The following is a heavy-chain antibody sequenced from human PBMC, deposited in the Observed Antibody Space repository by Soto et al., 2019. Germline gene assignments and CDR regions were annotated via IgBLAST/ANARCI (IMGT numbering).Heavy chain of an antibody. CDR3: ARQWVSKGRLIWFVWYFDF. D-gene: IGHD3-10*01. CDR2: IYYSGST. J-gene: IGHJ2*01. V-gene: IGHV4-39*01. Sequence: QLQLQESGPGLVKPSETLSLTCTVSGASISSSPDYWGWFRQPPGKGLEWIGSIYYSGSTYYNPSLKSRVTISVDTSKNQFSLKLSSVAAADTAVYYCARQWVSKGRLIWFVWYFDFWGRGTLVTVSS. CDR1: GASISSSPDY.